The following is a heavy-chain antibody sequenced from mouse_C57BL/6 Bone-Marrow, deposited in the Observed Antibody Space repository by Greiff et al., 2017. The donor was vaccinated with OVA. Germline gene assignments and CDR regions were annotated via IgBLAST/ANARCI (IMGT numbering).Heavy chain of an antibody. CDR3: ARRDYDGIAY. J-gene: IGHJ3*01. CDR2: IYTGNGCT. D-gene: IGHD2-4*01. CDR1: GYTFTSYG. V-gene: IGHV1-58*01. Sequence: VQLQQSGAELVRPGASVKLSCKASGYTFTSYGINWVKQRPGQGLEWIGNIYTGNGCTEYNEKFKGKATLTSDTSSSTAYMQLSSLTSYDSAIYFCARRDYDGIAYWGQGTLVTVSA.